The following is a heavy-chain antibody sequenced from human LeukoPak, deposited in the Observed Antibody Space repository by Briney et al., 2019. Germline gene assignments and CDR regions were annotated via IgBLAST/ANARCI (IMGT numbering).Heavy chain of an antibody. CDR1: GFTFGNYA. V-gene: IGHV3-23*01. Sequence: GGSLRLSCAASGFTFGNYAMSWVRRAPGKGLEWVSAISGSGGSTYHADSVKGRFTISRDNSKNTLYLQMNSLRVEDTAVYYCAKDRDSYGYRGWFDPWGQGTLVTVSS. D-gene: IGHD5-18*01. CDR3: AKDRDSYGYRGWFDP. J-gene: IGHJ5*02. CDR2: ISGSGGST.